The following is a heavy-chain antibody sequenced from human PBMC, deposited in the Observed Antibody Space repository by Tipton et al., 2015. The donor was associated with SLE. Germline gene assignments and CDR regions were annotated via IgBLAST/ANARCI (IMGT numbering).Heavy chain of an antibody. CDR1: GGSITSYY. V-gene: IGHV4-59*08. Sequence: TLSLTCTVSGGSITSYYWSWIRQPPGKGLEWIGYIYYSGSANYNPSFKSRVTLSVDTSKNQISLKLTSVTAADTAVYYCARHPTCVDDWGQGTLVTVSS. CDR2: IYYSGSA. J-gene: IGHJ4*02. CDR3: ARHPTCVDD.